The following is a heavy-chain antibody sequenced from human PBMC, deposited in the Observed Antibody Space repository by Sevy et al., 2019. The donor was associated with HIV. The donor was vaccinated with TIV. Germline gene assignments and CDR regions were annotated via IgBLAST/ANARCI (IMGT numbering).Heavy chain of an antibody. Sequence: SETLSLTCTVSGGSVSSGSYYWSWIRQPAGKGLEWIGYIYYSGSTNYNPSLKSRVTISVDTSKNQFSLKLSSVTAADTAVYYCAREVAAGWFDPWGQGTLVTVSS. D-gene: IGHD6-25*01. V-gene: IGHV4-61*01. CDR2: IYYSGST. CDR3: AREVAAGWFDP. J-gene: IGHJ5*02. CDR1: GGSVSSGSYY.